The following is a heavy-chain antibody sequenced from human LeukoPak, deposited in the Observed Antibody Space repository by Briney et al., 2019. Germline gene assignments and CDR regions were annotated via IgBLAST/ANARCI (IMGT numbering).Heavy chain of an antibody. Sequence: GGSLPLSCAASGFTFSSYGMHWVRQAPGKGLEWVALIRYDGSYTYYGDSVEGRFTISRDNSKKTVYLQMNSLRAADTAVYYCAKAGGDYYYYMDVWGKATTVTVSS. V-gene: IGHV3-30*02. D-gene: IGHD4-17*01. CDR3: AKAGGDYYYYMDV. CDR1: GFTFSSYG. J-gene: IGHJ6*03. CDR2: IRYDGSYT.